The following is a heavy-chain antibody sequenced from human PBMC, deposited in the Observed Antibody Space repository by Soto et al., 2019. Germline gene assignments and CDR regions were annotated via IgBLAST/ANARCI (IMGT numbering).Heavy chain of an antibody. J-gene: IGHJ4*02. CDR2: INHSGST. CDR3: AGRGSSSSWYVDY. D-gene: IGHD6-13*01. CDR1: GGSFSGYY. Sequence: SETLSLTCAVYGGSFSGYYWSWIRQPPGKGLEWIGEINHSGSTNYNPSLKSRVTISVDTSKNQFSLKLSSVTAADTAVYYCAGRGSSSSWYVDYWGQGTLVTVSS. V-gene: IGHV4-34*01.